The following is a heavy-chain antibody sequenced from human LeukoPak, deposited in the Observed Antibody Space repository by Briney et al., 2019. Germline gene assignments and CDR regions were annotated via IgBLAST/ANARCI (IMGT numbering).Heavy chain of an antibody. CDR2: ISYSGGTT. CDR3: AKDGVVRGLGPYYFDS. J-gene: IGHJ4*02. CDR1: GFTFTSYA. D-gene: IGHD3-10*01. V-gene: IGHV3-23*01. Sequence: GGSLRLSCASSGFTFTSYAVSWVRQAPGKGLEWVSTISYSGGTTYHTDSVKGRFTISRDISKNTVFLQMNSLKGEDTAVYYCAKDGVVRGLGPYYFDSWGQGSLVTVSS.